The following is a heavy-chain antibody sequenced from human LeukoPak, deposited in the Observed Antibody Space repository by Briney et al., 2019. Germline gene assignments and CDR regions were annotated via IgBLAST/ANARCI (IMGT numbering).Heavy chain of an antibody. Sequence: ASVKVSCKASGYTFTGYYMHWVRQAPGQGLGWMGWINPNCGGTNYAQKFQGRVTMTRDTSISTAYMELSRLRSDDTAVYYCARANSGYDSGLYYFDYWGQGTLVTVSS. CDR2: INPNCGGT. CDR1: GYTFTGYY. CDR3: ARANSGYDSGLYYFDY. J-gene: IGHJ4*02. V-gene: IGHV1-2*02. D-gene: IGHD5-12*01.